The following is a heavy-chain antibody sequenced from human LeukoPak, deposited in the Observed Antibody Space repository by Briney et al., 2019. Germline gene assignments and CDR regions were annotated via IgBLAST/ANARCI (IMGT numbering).Heavy chain of an antibody. Sequence: GGSLRLSCVVSGFTFSGSAVHWVRQATGKGLEWVGRIRSKANNYATAYAASVKGRFTISRDDSKNTAYLQMNSLKTEDTAVYYCTGDNFDSSVKFDYWGQGTLVSVSS. CDR1: GFTFSGSA. V-gene: IGHV3-73*01. CDR2: IRSKANNYAT. J-gene: IGHJ4*02. D-gene: IGHD3-22*01. CDR3: TGDNFDSSVKFDY.